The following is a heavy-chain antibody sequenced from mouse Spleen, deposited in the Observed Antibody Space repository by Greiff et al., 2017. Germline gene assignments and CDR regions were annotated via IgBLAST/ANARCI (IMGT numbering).Heavy chain of an antibody. CDR1: GFTFSSYA. Sequence: EVKLVESGGGLVKPGGSLKLSCAASGFTFSSYAMSWVRQTPEKRLEWVATISSGGSYTYYPDSVKGRFTISRDNAKNTLYLQMSSLRSEDTAMYYCARRYYDYGWFAYWGQGTLVTVSA. CDR3: ARRYYDYGWFAY. D-gene: IGHD2-4*01. V-gene: IGHV5-9-1*01. CDR2: ISSGGSYT. J-gene: IGHJ3*01.